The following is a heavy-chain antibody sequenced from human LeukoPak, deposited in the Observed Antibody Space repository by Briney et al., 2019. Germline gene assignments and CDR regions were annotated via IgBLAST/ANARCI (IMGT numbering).Heavy chain of an antibody. V-gene: IGHV4-59*01. Sequence: SETLSLTCTVSGAYIGSYYWSWIRQPPGKGLEWIGFISYSGSTNYNPSLKSPVTISIDTSKNQLSLKVSSVTAADTAVYYCARHRYITSSSYFDYWGQGTLVTVSS. CDR1: GAYIGSYY. CDR2: ISYSGST. D-gene: IGHD6-6*01. CDR3: ARHRYITSSSYFDY. J-gene: IGHJ4*02.